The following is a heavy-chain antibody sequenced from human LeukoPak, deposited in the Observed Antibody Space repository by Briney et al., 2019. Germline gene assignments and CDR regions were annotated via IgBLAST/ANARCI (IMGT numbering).Heavy chain of an antibody. V-gene: IGHV4-30-4*01. CDR2: IYYSGST. J-gene: IGHJ4*02. CDR3: ARGSDYCGGDCYSGVDY. D-gene: IGHD2-21*02. CDR1: GGSISSGDYY. Sequence: SQTLSLTCTVSGGSISSGDYYWSWIRQPPGKGLEWIGYIYYSGSTYYNPSLKSRVTISVDTSKNQFSLKLSSVTAADTAVYYCARGSDYCGGDCYSGVDYWGQGTLVTVSS.